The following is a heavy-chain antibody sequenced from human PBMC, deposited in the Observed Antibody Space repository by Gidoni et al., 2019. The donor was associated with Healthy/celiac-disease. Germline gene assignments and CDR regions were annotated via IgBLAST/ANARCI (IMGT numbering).Heavy chain of an antibody. V-gene: IGHV4-34*01. CDR2: INHSGST. Sequence: QVLLQQWGAVLLTPSETLSLTCAVYGGSFSGYSWSWIRQPPGKGLEWIGEINHSGSTNYNPSLKSRVTISVDTSKNQFSLKLSSVTAADTAVYYWARESGRGLYYYYYYGMDVWGQGTTVTVSS. CDR1: GGSFSGYS. D-gene: IGHD3-10*01. J-gene: IGHJ6*02. CDR3: ARESGRGLYYYYYYGMDV.